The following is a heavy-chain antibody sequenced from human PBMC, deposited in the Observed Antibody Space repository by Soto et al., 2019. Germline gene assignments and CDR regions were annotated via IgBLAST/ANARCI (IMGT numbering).Heavy chain of an antibody. CDR2: IIPMSGRP. CDR1: GGSFNSFS. CDR3: TRRGRESANWFDP. V-gene: IGHV1-69*06. Sequence: QVQLVQSGAEVKTPGSSVKVSCKASGGSFNSFSIDWVRQAPGQGLEWMGGIIPMSGRPNYAQRFQGRVTFRADKSTNAVYMEVNRLTYEDTAVYYCTRRGRESANWFDPWGQVTLVTVSS. J-gene: IGHJ5*02.